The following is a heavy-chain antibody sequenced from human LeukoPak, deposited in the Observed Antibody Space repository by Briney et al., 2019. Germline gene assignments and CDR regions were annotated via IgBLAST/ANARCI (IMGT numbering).Heavy chain of an antibody. CDR3: ARDKAGVVPGAFDI. V-gene: IGHV4-59*11. J-gene: IGHJ3*02. CDR1: GGSISTHY. Sequence: PSETLSLTCTVSGGSISTHYWSWIRQPPGKALEWIGYIYYSGSTNYNPPLKSRVTISVDTSKNTFSLKLSSVTAADTAVYYCARDKAGVVPGAFDIWGQGTMVTVSS. D-gene: IGHD2-2*01. CDR2: IYYSGST.